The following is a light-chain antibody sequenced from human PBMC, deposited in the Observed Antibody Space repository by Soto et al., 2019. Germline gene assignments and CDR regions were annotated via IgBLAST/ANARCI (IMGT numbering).Light chain of an antibody. Sequence: QSALTQPASVSGSPGQSITISCTGTSSDVGGYNFVSWYQQHPGKAPKLIIYEIRNRPSGVSNRFSGSKSDSTASLTISGLQAEDEADYYCTSYTSRSTRVFGTGTKVTVL. J-gene: IGLJ1*01. CDR1: SSDVGGYNF. CDR2: EIR. CDR3: TSYTSRSTRV. V-gene: IGLV2-14*01.